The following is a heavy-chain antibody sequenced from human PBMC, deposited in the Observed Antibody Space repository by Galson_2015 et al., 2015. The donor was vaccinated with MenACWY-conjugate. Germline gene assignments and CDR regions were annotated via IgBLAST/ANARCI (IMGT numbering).Heavy chain of an antibody. CDR1: GFAFRNYA. V-gene: IGHV3-23*01. CDR2: ISVSGSRT. D-gene: IGHD3-10*01. CDR3: VNWSDYYVSGTSYTCFDS. J-gene: IGHJ4*02. Sequence: SLRLSCAAASGFAFRNYAMTWVRPAPGKGLEWVSSISVSGSRTYYAESVKGRFTISRDNSKNTVSLQMNSLRAEDTAVYYCVNWSDYYVSGTSYTCFDSWGQGTLVTVSS.